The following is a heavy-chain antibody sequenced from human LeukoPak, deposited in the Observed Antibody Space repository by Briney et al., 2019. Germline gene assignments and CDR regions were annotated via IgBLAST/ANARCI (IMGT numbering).Heavy chain of an antibody. J-gene: IGHJ6*03. CDR2: IYTSGST. V-gene: IGHV4-61*02. D-gene: IGHD3-3*01. Sequence: SETLSLTCTVSGGSISSGSYYWSWIRQPAGKGLEWIGRIYTSGSTNYNPSLKSRVTISVDTSKNQFSLKLSSVTAADTAVYYCARDRPPWEFWSGNYYYYYMDVWGKGTTVTVSS. CDR1: GGSISSGSYY. CDR3: ARDRPPWEFWSGNYYYYYMDV.